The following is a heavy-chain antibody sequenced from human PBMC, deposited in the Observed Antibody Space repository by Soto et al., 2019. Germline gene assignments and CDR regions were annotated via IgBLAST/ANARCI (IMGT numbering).Heavy chain of an antibody. CDR3: ARGNSYGLLGGMDV. Sequence: GGSLRLSCAASGFTFSSYGMHWVRQAPGKGLEWVAVIWYDGSNKYYADSVKGRFTISRDNSKNTLYLQMNSLRAEDTAVYYCARGNSYGLLGGMDVWGQGTTVTVSS. CDR2: IWYDGSNK. J-gene: IGHJ6*02. CDR1: GFTFSSYG. V-gene: IGHV3-33*01. D-gene: IGHD5-18*01.